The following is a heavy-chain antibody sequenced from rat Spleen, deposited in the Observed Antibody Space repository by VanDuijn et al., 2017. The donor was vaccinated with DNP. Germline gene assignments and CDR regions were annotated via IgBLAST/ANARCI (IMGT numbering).Heavy chain of an antibody. Sequence: EVQLVESGGDLVQPGRSLKLSCVASGFTFNKYWMTWIRQVPGKGLEWVASISAGGGNTYYRDSVKGRFTISRENAKNTLYLQMNSLRSEDTATYYCARGSGTYYWYFDFWGPGTMVTVSS. V-gene: IGHV5-31*01. D-gene: IGHD5-1*01. CDR2: ISAGGGNT. CDR1: GFTFNKYW. J-gene: IGHJ1*01. CDR3: ARGSGTYYWYFDF.